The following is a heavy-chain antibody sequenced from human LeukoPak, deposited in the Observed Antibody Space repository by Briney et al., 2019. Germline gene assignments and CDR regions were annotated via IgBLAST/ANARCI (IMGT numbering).Heavy chain of an antibody. CDR2: IRYDGSNK. V-gene: IGHV3-30*02. Sequence: GGSLRLSCAASGFTFSSYGIHWVRQAPGKGLEWVAFIRYDGSNKNYADSVKGRFTISRDNSKNTLYLQMISLRAEDTAVYYCAKVVSSSWGYFDYWGQGTLVTVSS. CDR1: GFTFSSYG. J-gene: IGHJ4*02. D-gene: IGHD6-13*01. CDR3: AKVVSSSWGYFDY.